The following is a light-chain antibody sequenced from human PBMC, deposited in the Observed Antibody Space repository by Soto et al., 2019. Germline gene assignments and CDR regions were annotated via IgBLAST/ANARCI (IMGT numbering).Light chain of an antibody. V-gene: IGKV3-11*01. J-gene: IGKJ4*01. Sequence: EIVLTQSPATLSLSPGESATLSCRASQSVSTYLAWYQQKPGQAPRLLISDASKRATGVPARFSGSGSGTDFTLTISSLEPDDFVVYYCQPYNNWPLTFGGGTKVESK. CDR1: QSVSTY. CDR3: QPYNNWPLT. CDR2: DAS.